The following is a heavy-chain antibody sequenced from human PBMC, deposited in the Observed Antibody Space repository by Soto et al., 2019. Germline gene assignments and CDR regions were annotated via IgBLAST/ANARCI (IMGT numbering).Heavy chain of an antibody. CDR2: INPTSGGT. CDR1: GYTFTGNY. J-gene: IGHJ4*02. D-gene: IGHD2-2*01. Sequence: QVQMVQSGAEVKKPGASVKVSCKASGYTFTGNYLHWVRLAPGQGLEWMALINPTSGGTNYAQKFQGRVTMTWDTSISTAYMELKSIRSDDTAIYYCARGYCSSIGGSHYLDYWGQGTLVTVSS. V-gene: IGHV1-2*02. CDR3: ARGYCSSIGGSHYLDY.